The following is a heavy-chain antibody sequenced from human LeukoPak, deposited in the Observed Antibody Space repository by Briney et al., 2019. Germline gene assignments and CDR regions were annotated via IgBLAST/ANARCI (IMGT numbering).Heavy chain of an antibody. V-gene: IGHV4-38-2*01. CDR1: GYSISSGYY. D-gene: IGHD5-18*01. CDR3: ASGETAVVMALTYYFDT. CDR2: IYHTGST. Sequence: ASETLSLTCAVSGYSISSGYYWGWIRQPPGKGLEWIGSIYHTGSTYYNPSLQSRVTISLDSPKNQFSLKLTSVTAADTAVYYCASGETAVVMALTYYFDTWGQGTPVTVSS. J-gene: IGHJ4*02.